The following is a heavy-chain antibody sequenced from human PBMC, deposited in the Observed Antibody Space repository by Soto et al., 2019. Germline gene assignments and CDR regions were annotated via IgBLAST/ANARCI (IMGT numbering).Heavy chain of an antibody. CDR2: IYYSGST. V-gene: IGHV4-59*01. CDR1: GGSIGSYY. CDR3: ARAVYSGSSVFFDY. Sequence: SLTCTVSGGSIGSYYWSWIRQPPGKGLEWIGYIYYSGSTNYNPSLKSRVTISVDTSKNQFSLKLSSVTAADTAVYYCARAVYSGSSVFFDYWGQGTLVTVSS. J-gene: IGHJ4*02. D-gene: IGHD1-26*01.